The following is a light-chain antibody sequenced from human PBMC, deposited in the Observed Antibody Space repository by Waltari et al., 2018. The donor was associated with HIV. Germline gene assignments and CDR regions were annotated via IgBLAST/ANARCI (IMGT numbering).Light chain of an antibody. J-gene: IGLJ3*02. CDR1: SSHIGSNT. Sequence: QSVLTQPPSASGTPGQRVTISCSGSSSHIGSNTVNWYQQVPGTAPKLLIYSNKQRTSGVPDRFSGSKSGTSASLAISGLQSEDEVDYFCASWDDRLSGWVFGGGTKLTVL. CDR3: ASWDDRLSGWV. V-gene: IGLV1-44*01. CDR2: SNK.